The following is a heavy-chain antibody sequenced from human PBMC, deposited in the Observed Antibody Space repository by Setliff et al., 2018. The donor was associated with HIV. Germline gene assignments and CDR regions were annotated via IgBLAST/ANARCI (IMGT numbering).Heavy chain of an antibody. CDR2: INHSGRI. J-gene: IGHJ6*03. CDR3: ARVSCSSWYSIPRYYYYSMDV. Sequence: GSLRLSCAASGFTFDDYGMSWIRQSPGKGLEWIGEINHSGRINYNPSLRSRVTTSVDTSKNQFSLRLRSVTAADTAVYYCARVSCSSWYSIPRYYYYSMDVWGNGTTVTVSS. CDR1: GFTFDDYG. D-gene: IGHD6-13*01. V-gene: IGHV4-34*01.